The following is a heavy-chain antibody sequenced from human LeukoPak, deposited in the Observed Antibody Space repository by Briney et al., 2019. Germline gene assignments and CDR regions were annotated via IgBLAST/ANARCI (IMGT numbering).Heavy chain of an antibody. J-gene: IGHJ4*02. Sequence: SETLSLTCTVSGVSISSSSYYWGWIRQPPGKGLEWIGSIYYSGSTYYNPSLKSRVTISVDTSKNQFSLKLSSVTAADTAVYYCARHDPRVPIFDYWGQGTLVTVSS. V-gene: IGHV4-39*01. D-gene: IGHD4/OR15-4a*01. CDR3: ARHDPRVPIFDY. CDR2: IYYSGST. CDR1: GVSISSSSYY.